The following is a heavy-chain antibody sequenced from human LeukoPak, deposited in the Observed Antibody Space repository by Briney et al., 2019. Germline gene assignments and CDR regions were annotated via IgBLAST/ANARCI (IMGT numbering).Heavy chain of an antibody. J-gene: IGHJ6*03. CDR2: ISAYNGNT. V-gene: IGHV1-18*01. D-gene: IGHD3-22*01. CDR3: ARSIVGPSYYYYYMDV. CDR1: GYTFTSYG. Sequence: ASVKVSCKASGYTFTSYGISWVRQAPGQGLEWMGWISAYNGNTNYAQKLQGRVTMTTDTSTSTAYMELRSLRSDDTAVYYCARSIVGPSYYYYYMDVWGKGTTVTVSS.